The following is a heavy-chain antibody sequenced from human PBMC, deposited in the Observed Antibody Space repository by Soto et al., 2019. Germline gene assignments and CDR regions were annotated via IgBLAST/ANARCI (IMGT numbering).Heavy chain of an antibody. CDR1: GYTLTELS. V-gene: IGHV1-24*01. Sequence: ASVKVSCKVSGYTLTELSMHWVRQAPGKGLEWMGGFDPEDGETIYAQKFQGRVTMTEDTSTDTAYMELGSLRSEDTAVYYCATVRVYGSGGMPPYYYYYYMDVWGKGTTVTVSS. CDR2: FDPEDGET. D-gene: IGHD3-10*01. CDR3: ATVRVYGSGGMPPYYYYYYMDV. J-gene: IGHJ6*03.